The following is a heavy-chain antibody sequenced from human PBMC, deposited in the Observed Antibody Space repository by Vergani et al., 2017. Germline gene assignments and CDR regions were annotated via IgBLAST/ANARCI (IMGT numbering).Heavy chain of an antibody. CDR1: GYTFSNYY. CDR3: ATGGYYFDY. V-gene: IGHV1-46*01. Sequence: QVQVVQSGAEVKKSGASVKVSCKTSGYTFSNYYMHWVRQAPGQGLEWMGIINPSGGHTNYAQKFQGRVTMTRDTSTSTVYMELSSLRSEDTAVYYCATGGYYFDYWGQGTLVTVSS. J-gene: IGHJ4*02. CDR2: INPSGGHT.